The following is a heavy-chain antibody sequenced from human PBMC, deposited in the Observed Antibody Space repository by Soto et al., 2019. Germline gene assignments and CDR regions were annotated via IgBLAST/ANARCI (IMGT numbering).Heavy chain of an antibody. J-gene: IGHJ3*02. CDR1: GFTFDDYT. CDR3: AILSGLRGDAFDI. D-gene: IGHD4-17*01. V-gene: IGHV3-43*01. CDR2: ISWDGGST. Sequence: GGSLRLSCAAPGFTFDDYTMHWVRQAPGKGLEWVSLISWDGGSTYYADSVKGRFTISRDNSKNSLYLQMNSLRTEDTALYYCAILSGLRGDAFDIWVQGTIVTVSS.